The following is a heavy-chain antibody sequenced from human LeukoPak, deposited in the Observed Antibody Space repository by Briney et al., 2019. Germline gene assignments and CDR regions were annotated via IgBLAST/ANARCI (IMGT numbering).Heavy chain of an antibody. Sequence: SQTLSLTCTVSGGSISSGGYYWSWIRQPPGKGLEWIGYIYHSGSTYYNPSLKSRVTISVDTSKNQFSLKLSSVTAADTAVYYCARRQERFYCGGDCYSGWYFDLWGRGTLVTVSS. D-gene: IGHD2-21*02. V-gene: IGHV4-30-2*01. CDR2: IYHSGST. CDR3: ARRQERFYCGGDCYSGWYFDL. CDR1: GGSISSGGYY. J-gene: IGHJ2*01.